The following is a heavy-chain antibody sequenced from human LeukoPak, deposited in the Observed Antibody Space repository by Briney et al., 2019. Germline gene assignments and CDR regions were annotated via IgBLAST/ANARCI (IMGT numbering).Heavy chain of an antibody. J-gene: IGHJ4*02. D-gene: IGHD6-19*01. V-gene: IGHV3-74*01. Sequence: GGSLRLSCAASGFTFSSYWMHWVRQAPGKGLVWVSRIDSDGSDTTYADPVKGRFTISRDNAKNTLSLQMNSLRAEDTAVYYCARGPYSSGSSADYWGQGTLVTVSS. CDR3: ARGPYSSGSSADY. CDR1: GFTFSSYW. CDR2: IDSDGSDT.